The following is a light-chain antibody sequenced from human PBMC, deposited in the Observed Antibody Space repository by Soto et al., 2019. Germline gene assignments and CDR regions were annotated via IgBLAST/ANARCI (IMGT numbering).Light chain of an antibody. Sequence: ILMTQSPATLSVSPWEGATLSCRASQRISTNLAWYQQRPGQAPRLLIYDASSRATGIPARFSGSGSGTDFTLTISSLEPEDFAVYYCQQRSNWWTFGQGTKVDIK. CDR3: QQRSNWWT. V-gene: IGKV3-11*01. CDR2: DAS. J-gene: IGKJ1*01. CDR1: QRISTN.